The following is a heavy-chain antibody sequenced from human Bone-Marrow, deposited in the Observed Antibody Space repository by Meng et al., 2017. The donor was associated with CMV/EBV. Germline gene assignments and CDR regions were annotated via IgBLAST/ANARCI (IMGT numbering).Heavy chain of an antibody. CDR1: GFTFSSYG. J-gene: IGHJ3*02. CDR2: IWYDGSNK. D-gene: IGHD6-13*01. Sequence: GGSLRRSCAASGFTFSSYGMHWVRQAPGKGLEWVAVIWYDGSNKYYADSVKGRFTISRDNSKNTLYLQMNSLRAEDTAVYYCAKDLRHSSSWYSDAFDIWGQGTMVTVSS. V-gene: IGHV3-33*06. CDR3: AKDLRHSSSWYSDAFDI.